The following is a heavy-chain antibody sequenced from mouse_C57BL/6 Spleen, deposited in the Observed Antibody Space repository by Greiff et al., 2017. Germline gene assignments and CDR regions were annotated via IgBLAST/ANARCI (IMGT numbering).Heavy chain of an antibody. CDR3: ARWGPGVGY. Sequence: VQVVESGAELMKPGASVKLSCKATGYTFTGYWIAWVKQRPGQGLEWVGEILPGSGCTNYNEKIKGKATFTADTSSNTAYMQLSSLTTEDSAIYYCARWGPGVGYGGQGTSVTVSS. CDR2: ILPGSGCT. CDR1: GYTFTGYW. V-gene: IGHV1-9*01. J-gene: IGHJ4*01.